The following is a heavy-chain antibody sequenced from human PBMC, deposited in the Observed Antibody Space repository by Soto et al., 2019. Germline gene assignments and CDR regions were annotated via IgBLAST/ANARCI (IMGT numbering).Heavy chain of an antibody. J-gene: IGHJ6*02. V-gene: IGHV1-2*04. Sequence: GASVKVSCKASGYTFTGYYMHWVRQAPGQGLEWMGWINPNSGGTNYAQKFQGWVTMTRDTSISTAYMELSRLRSDDTAVYYCARDLVVAATRYYYGMDVWGQGTKVTVSS. CDR3: ARDLVVAATRYYYGMDV. D-gene: IGHD2-15*01. CDR1: GYTFTGYY. CDR2: INPNSGGT.